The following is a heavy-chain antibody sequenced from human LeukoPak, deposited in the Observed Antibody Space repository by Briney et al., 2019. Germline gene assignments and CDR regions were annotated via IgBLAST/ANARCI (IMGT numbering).Heavy chain of an antibody. Sequence: SETLSLTCTVSGGSISSYYWSWIRQPPGKGLEWIGYIYTSGSTNYNPSLKSRVTISVDTSKNQFSLKLSYVTAADTTVYYCARRHGSGSFDYWGQGTLVTVSS. CDR3: ARRHGSGSFDY. CDR2: IYTSGST. D-gene: IGHD3-10*01. J-gene: IGHJ4*02. CDR1: GGSISSYY. V-gene: IGHV4-4*09.